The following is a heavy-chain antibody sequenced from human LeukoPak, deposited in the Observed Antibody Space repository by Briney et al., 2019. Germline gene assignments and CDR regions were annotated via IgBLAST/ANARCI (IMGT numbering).Heavy chain of an antibody. V-gene: IGHV3-23*01. D-gene: IGHD3-9*01. J-gene: IGHJ4*02. CDR3: AKWGDYDILTGYYVSDF. CDR1: GFIFRNYA. Sequence: PGASLRLSCAASGFIFRNYAMSWVRQAPGKGLEWVSAITGSGDTTYYADSVKGRFTISRDNSKNTLYVAMNTLRAEDTAVYYCAKWGDYDILTGYYVSDFWGQGTLVTVSS. CDR2: ITGSGDTT.